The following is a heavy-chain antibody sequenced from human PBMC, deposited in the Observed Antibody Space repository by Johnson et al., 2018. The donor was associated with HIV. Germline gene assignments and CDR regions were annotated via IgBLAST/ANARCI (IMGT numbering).Heavy chain of an antibody. D-gene: IGHD2-8*01. V-gene: IGHV3-33*01. CDR2: IWYAGSNK. CDR3: ARNSGNGLVLRGDAFDM. J-gene: IGHJ3*02. Sequence: QVQLVESGGGVVQPGRSLRLSCAASGLTFSSYGMHWVRQAPGKGLEWVAVIWYAGSNKDYADSVKGRFTISRDNSKNTLHLQMNSLRPEDTAVYYCARNSGNGLVLRGDAFDMWGQGTMVTVSS. CDR1: GLTFSSYG.